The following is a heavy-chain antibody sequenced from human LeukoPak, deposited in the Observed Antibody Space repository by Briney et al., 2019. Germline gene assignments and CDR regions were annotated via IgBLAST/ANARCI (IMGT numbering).Heavy chain of an antibody. D-gene: IGHD2-15*01. J-gene: IGHJ4*02. Sequence: GGSLRLSCAASGFTFSGYPIHWVRQAPGKGLEWVAHINPDGSNKYHIESVKGRFSSSRDNAKNSLYLQMNSLRAEDTAIYYCAKGSAWSADYWGQGTLVTVSS. V-gene: IGHV3-7*03. CDR3: AKGSAWSADY. CDR2: INPDGSNK. CDR1: GFTFSGYP.